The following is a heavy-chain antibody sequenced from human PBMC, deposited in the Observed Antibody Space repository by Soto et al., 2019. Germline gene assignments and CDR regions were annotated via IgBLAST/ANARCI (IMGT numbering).Heavy chain of an antibody. J-gene: IGHJ6*02. D-gene: IGHD4-17*01. CDR1: GFTFSSYG. CDR3: ARDLAPHDYGDYYYGMDV. V-gene: IGHV3-33*01. CDR2: IWYDGSNK. Sequence: PGGSLRLSCAASGFTFSSYGMHWVRQAPGKGLEWVAVIWYDGSNKYYADSVKGRFTISRDNSKNTLYLQMNSLRAEDTAVYYCARDLAPHDYGDYYYGMDVWGQGTTVTVSS.